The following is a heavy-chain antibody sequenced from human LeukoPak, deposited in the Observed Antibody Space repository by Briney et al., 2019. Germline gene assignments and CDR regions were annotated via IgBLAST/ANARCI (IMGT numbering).Heavy chain of an antibody. CDR1: GGSFSGYY. CDR3: ARATVVTPDYFDY. D-gene: IGHD4-23*01. Sequence: SETLSLTCAVYGGSFSGYYWSWIRQPPGKGLEWIGEINHSGSTNYNPSLKSRVTISVDTSKNQFSLNLSSVTAADTAVYYCARATVVTPDYFDYWGQGTLVTVSS. J-gene: IGHJ4*02. CDR2: INHSGST. V-gene: IGHV4-34*01.